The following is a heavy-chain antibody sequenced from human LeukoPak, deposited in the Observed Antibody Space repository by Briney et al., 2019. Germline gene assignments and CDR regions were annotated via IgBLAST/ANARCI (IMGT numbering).Heavy chain of an antibody. V-gene: IGHV3-48*04. J-gene: IGHJ6*02. CDR1: GFTFSSYG. D-gene: IGHD6-13*01. Sequence: GRSLRLSCAASGFTFSSYGMHWVRQAPGKGLEWVSYISSSGSTIYYADSVKGRFTISRDNAKNSLYLQMNSLRAEDTAVYYCARELALSMDVWGQGTTVTVSS. CDR2: ISSSGSTI. CDR3: ARELALSMDV.